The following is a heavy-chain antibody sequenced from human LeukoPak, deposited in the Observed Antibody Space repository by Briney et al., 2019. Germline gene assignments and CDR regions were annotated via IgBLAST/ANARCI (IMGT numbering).Heavy chain of an antibody. J-gene: IGHJ4*02. CDR1: GFTFNDYA. D-gene: IGHD6-13*01. CDR3: AKSPGYSRSWQLGEYYFDY. Sequence: GGSLRLSCAASGFTFNDYAMSWVRQAPGKGLEWVSAISGSGGGTYHADSVKGRFTISRDNSKSTLYLQMNSLRAEDTAVYFCAKSPGYSRSWQLGEYYFDYWGQGTLVIVSS. V-gene: IGHV3-23*01. CDR2: ISGSGGGT.